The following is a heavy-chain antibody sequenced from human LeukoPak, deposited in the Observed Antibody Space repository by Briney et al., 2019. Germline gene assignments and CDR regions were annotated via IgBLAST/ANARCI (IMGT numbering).Heavy chain of an antibody. CDR2: ISYDGSNK. D-gene: IGHD4/OR15-4a*01. CDR1: GFTFSGYA. Sequence: LPGGSLRLSCAASGFTFSGYAMHWVRQAPGKGLEWVAVISYDGSNKYYADSVKGRFTISRDNSKNTLYLQMNSLRAEDTAVYYCARELKSFDIWGQGTMVTVSS. J-gene: IGHJ3*02. V-gene: IGHV3-30*04. CDR3: ARELKSFDI.